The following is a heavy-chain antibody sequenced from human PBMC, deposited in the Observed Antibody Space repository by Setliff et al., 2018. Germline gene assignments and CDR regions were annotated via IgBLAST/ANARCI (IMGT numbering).Heavy chain of an antibody. J-gene: IGHJ4*02. Sequence: SVKVSCKASGGTFRNYGISWVRQAPGQGLDWMGGIIPIFGTANYAQHFQGRLTMTEDTSTDTAYMELSSLRSEDTAVYYCATGFLRYDILTGYYQRPHYFEYWGQGTLVTVSS. CDR1: GGTFRNYG. D-gene: IGHD3-9*01. V-gene: IGHV1-69*06. CDR2: IIPIFGTA. CDR3: ATGFLRYDILTGYYQRPHYFEY.